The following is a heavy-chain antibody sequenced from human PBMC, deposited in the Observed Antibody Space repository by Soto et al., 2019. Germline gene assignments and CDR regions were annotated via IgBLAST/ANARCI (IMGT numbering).Heavy chain of an antibody. CDR2: ISAYNGNT. D-gene: IGHD3-16*01. V-gene: IGHV1-18*01. CDR1: GYTFTSNG. J-gene: IGHJ6*03. Sequence: ASVKVTCKDSGYTFTSNGSRWVRQAPGQGLEWMGWISAYNGNTNYAQKLQGRVTMTTDTSTSTAYMELRSLRSDDTAVYYCARDGGLPHYYYYMDVWGKGTTVTVSS. CDR3: ARDGGLPHYYYYMDV.